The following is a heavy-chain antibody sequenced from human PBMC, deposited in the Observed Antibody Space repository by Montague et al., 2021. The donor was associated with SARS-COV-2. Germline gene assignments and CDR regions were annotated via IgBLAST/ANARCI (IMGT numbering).Heavy chain of an antibody. Sequence: SLRLSCAASGFIVSTNSISWVRQAPGKGLEWFSVVYSGGTTDYAGSVKGRVTGSRDTSKNTVYLQLNSLRADDTAVYYCARGESTGWDNHFDLWGQGALVAVSS. D-gene: IGHD1-14*01. V-gene: IGHV3-66*02. CDR1: GFIVSTNS. CDR3: ARGESTGWDNHFDL. CDR2: VYSGGTT. J-gene: IGHJ4*02.